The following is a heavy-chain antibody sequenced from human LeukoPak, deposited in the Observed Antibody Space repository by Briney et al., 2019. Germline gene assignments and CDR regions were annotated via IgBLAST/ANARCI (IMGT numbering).Heavy chain of an antibody. CDR1: GFTFSSHS. CDR3: ARDLAYSRLDY. D-gene: IGHD5-18*01. J-gene: IGHJ4*02. CDR2: ISSSSSYI. V-gene: IGHV3-21*01. Sequence: PGGSLRLTCAASGFTFSSHSMNWVRPAPGEGLEGVSSISSSSSYIYYADSVKGRFTISRDNAENSLYLQMNSLRVEDTAFYYCARDLAYSRLDYWGQGMLVTVSS.